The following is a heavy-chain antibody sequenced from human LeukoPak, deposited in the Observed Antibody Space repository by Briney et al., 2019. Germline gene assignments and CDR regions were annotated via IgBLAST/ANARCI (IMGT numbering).Heavy chain of an antibody. CDR3: ARDSLGYCSSTSCPGWFDP. CDR2: IIPIFGTA. Sequence: SVKVSCKASGGTFSSYAISWVRQAPGQGLEWMGGIIPIFGTANYAQKFQGRVTITADESTSTGYMELSSLRSEDTAVYYCARDSLGYCSSTSCPGWFDPWGQGTLVTVSS. CDR1: GGTFSSYA. D-gene: IGHD2-2*01. V-gene: IGHV1-69*13. J-gene: IGHJ5*02.